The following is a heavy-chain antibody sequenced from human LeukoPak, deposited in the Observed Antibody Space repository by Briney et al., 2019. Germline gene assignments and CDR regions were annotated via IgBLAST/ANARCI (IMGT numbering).Heavy chain of an antibody. J-gene: IGHJ4*02. V-gene: IGHV4-59*01. CDR3: ARDPLTYTWELPSQGYYFDC. CDR2: IYYSGST. D-gene: IGHD1-26*01. Sequence: PSETLSLTCTVSGGSIRSYYWSWIRQPPGKGLEWMGYIYYSGSTNNNPSLKSRVTISVDTSKNQFSLKLSSVTAADTAVYYCARDPLTYTWELPSQGYYFDCWGQGTLVTVSS. CDR1: GGSIRSYY.